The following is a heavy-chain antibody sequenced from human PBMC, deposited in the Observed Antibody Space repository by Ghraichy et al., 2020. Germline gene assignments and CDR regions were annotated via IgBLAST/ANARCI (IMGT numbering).Heavy chain of an antibody. CDR3: ARDRREIEPWQWLIDY. J-gene: IGHJ4*02. V-gene: IGHV3-48*02. CDR1: GFTFSSYS. D-gene: IGHD6-19*01. CDR2: ISTSSSSI. Sequence: GGSLRLSCAVSGFTFSSYSMSWVRLAPGKGLEWISYISTSSSSIYYADSVKGRFTISRDNAKNSLYLQMNSLRDEDTAVYYCARDRREIEPWQWLIDYCCQRAQVTVSS.